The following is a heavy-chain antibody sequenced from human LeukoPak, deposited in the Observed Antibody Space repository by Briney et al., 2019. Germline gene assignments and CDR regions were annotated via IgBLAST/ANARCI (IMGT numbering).Heavy chain of an antibody. Sequence: ASVKVSCKASGYTFTSYYMHWVRHAPGQGLEWMGIINPSGGSTSYAQKFQGRVTMTRDMSTSTVYMELSSLRAEDTAVYYCARTGYYYYYMDVWGKGTTVTVSS. CDR1: GYTFTSYY. V-gene: IGHV1-46*01. D-gene: IGHD1-14*01. CDR2: INPSGGST. CDR3: ARTGYYYYYMDV. J-gene: IGHJ6*03.